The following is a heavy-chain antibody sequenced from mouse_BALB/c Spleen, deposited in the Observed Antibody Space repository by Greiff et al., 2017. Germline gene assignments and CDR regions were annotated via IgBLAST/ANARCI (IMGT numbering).Heavy chain of an antibody. J-gene: IGHJ3*01. CDR3: ARSGYYGSSLESWFAY. V-gene: IGHV1-14*01. D-gene: IGHD1-1*01. CDR2: INPYNDGT. Sequence: VQPQQSGPELVKPGASVKMSCKASGYTFTSYVMHWVKQKPGQGLEWIGYINPYNDGTKYNEKFKGKATLTSDKSSSTAYMELSSLTSEDSAVYYCARSGYYGSSLESWFAYWGQGTLVTVSA. CDR1: GYTFTSYV.